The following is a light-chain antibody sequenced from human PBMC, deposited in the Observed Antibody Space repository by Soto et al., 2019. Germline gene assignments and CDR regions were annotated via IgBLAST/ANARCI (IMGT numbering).Light chain of an antibody. CDR3: QQYNGYPNT. J-gene: IGKJ2*01. V-gene: IGKV1-5*03. CDR1: QSISSY. Sequence: DIQMAQSPSTLSASVGDRVIITCRASQSISSYLAWYQQKPGKAPKLLIYKASSLESGVPSRFSGSGSGTEFTLTISSLQPDDFATYYCQQYNGYPNTCGQGTKLEIK. CDR2: KAS.